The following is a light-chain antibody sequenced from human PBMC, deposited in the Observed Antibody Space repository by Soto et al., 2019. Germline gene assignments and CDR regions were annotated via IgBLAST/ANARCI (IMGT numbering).Light chain of an antibody. J-gene: IGKJ5*01. CDR3: LQDYNYPLT. CDR2: AAS. Sequence: AIQMTQSPYSMSPSRGDSVTIACRASQGIRNDLGWYQQKPGKAPKLLIYAASSLQSGVPSRFSGSGSGTDFTLTISSLQPEDFATYYCLQDYNYPLTCGQGTRLAIK. CDR1: QGIRND. V-gene: IGKV1-6*01.